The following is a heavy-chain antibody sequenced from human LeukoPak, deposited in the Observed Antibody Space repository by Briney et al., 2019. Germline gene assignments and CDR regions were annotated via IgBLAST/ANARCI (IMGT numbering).Heavy chain of an antibody. Sequence: GASVKVSCKASGYTFTSYYMRWVRQAPGQGLEWMGIINPSGGSTSYAQKFQGRVTMTRDMSTSTVYMELSSLRSEDTAVYYCARDLVGATPFDYWGQGTLVTVSS. V-gene: IGHV1-46*01. CDR1: GYTFTSYY. J-gene: IGHJ4*02. D-gene: IGHD1-26*01. CDR2: INPSGGST. CDR3: ARDLVGATPFDY.